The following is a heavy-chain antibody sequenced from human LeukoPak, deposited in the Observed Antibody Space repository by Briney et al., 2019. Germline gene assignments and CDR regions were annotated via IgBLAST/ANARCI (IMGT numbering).Heavy chain of an antibody. Sequence: SVKVSCKASGGTFSRYAINRVRQAPGQGLEWMGGIIPIFGTANYAQKFQGGLTITADESTSTAYMELSSLRPEDTAVYYCARGWLAETTVVTPYNYWGQGTLVTVSS. CDR1: GGTFSRYA. D-gene: IGHD4-23*01. CDR2: IIPIFGTA. CDR3: ARGWLAETTVVTPYNY. V-gene: IGHV1-69*13. J-gene: IGHJ4*02.